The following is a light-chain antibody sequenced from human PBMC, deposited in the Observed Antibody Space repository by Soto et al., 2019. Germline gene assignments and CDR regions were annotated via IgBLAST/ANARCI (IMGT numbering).Light chain of an antibody. CDR1: QSVSSSY. Sequence: EIVLTQSPGTLSLSPGERATLSCRASQSVSSSYLAWYQQKPGQAPRPLIYGASSRAIGIPDRFSGSGSGTDFTLTISRLEPEDFALYYCQQYGSSPRTFGQGTKVDIK. J-gene: IGKJ1*01. CDR3: QQYGSSPRT. V-gene: IGKV3-20*01. CDR2: GAS.